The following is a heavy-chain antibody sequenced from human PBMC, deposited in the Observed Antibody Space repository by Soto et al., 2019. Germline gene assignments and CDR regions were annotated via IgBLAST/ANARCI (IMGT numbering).Heavy chain of an antibody. CDR2: VFHIGNT. D-gene: IGHD2-2*01. CDR3: ARLVVVPTITTSLDYYYYNMDV. CDR1: GGSVNSDNFY. Sequence: SETLSLTCTVSGGSVNSDNFYWSWIRQPPGKGLEWIGYVFHIGNTNYSPSLKSRVTMSIDTSRNQFSLKLSSVTAADTAVYYCARLVVVPTITTSLDYYYYNMDVWGQGTTVTVSS. V-gene: IGHV4-61*01. J-gene: IGHJ6*02.